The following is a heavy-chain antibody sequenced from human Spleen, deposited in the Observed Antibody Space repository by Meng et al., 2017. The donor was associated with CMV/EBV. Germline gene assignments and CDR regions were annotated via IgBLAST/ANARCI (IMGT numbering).Heavy chain of an antibody. CDR1: GYTFTDYY. CDR2: INPKTGDT. CDR3: ARLFHTSLGTNYYYGMDV. Sequence: ASVKVSCKASGYTFTDYYVHWVRQDPGQGLEWMGWINPKTGDTIYAQKFQGRVTMTRDTSITTAYMELSRLKSDDTAVFFRARLFHTSLGTNYYYGMDVWGQGTTVTVSS. J-gene: IGHJ6*02. D-gene: IGHD3-10*01. V-gene: IGHV1-2*02.